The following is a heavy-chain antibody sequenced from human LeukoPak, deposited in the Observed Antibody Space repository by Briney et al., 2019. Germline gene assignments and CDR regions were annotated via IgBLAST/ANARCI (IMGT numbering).Heavy chain of an antibody. V-gene: IGHV3-48*03. CDR2: ISSSGSTI. CDR1: GFTFSSYE. Sequence: GGSLRLSCAASGFTFSSYEMNWVRQAPGKGLEWVSYISSSGSTIYYADSVKGRFTISRDNAKNSLYLQMNSLRAEDTAVYYCAREQGYYEFDYWGQGTLVTVSS. J-gene: IGHJ4*02. D-gene: IGHD3-22*01. CDR3: AREQGYYEFDY.